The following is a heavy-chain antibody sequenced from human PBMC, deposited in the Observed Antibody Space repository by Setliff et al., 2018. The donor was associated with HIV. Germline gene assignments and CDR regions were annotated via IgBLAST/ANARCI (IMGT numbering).Heavy chain of an antibody. V-gene: IGHV1-18*01. Sequence: ASVKVSCKASAYTFTDYGISWVRQAPGQGLEWMGWISAYNGNTNYAQKFQGRVTMTTDTSTSTAYMELRSLRSDDTAVYYCARVRSGQAFDLWGQGTLVTVSS. CDR3: ARVRSGQAFDL. CDR1: AYTFTDYG. J-gene: IGHJ4*02. D-gene: IGHD3-3*01. CDR2: ISAYNGNT.